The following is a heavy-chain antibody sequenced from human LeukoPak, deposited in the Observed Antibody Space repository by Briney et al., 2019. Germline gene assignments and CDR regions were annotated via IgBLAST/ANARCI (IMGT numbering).Heavy chain of an antibody. V-gene: IGHV3-7*01. CDR2: IKQDGSDK. CDR3: ARDSASYYYGSGSYWGLFDY. J-gene: IGHJ4*02. CDR1: GFTFSSRW. Sequence: GGSLRLSCAASGFTFSSRWMTWVRQAPGKGLEWVANIKQDGSDKYYVGSVKGRFTISRDNAKDSLYLQMNSLRADDTAVYYCARDSASYYYGSGSYWGLFDYWGQGTLVTVSS. D-gene: IGHD3-10*01.